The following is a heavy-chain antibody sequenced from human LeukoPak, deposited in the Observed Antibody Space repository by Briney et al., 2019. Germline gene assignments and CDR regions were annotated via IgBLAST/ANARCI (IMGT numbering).Heavy chain of an antibody. V-gene: IGHV3-74*01. J-gene: IGHJ2*01. CDR3: ARDRVFADGYSRFDL. CDR1: GFTFSSHW. D-gene: IGHD5-24*01. CDR2: INSDGSST. Sequence: GGSLRLSCAASGFTFSSHWMHWVRHAPGKGLVWVSRINSDGSSTSYADSVKGRFTISRDNAKNTLYLQMNSLRVEDTAVYYCARDRVFADGYSRFDLWGRGTLVTVSS.